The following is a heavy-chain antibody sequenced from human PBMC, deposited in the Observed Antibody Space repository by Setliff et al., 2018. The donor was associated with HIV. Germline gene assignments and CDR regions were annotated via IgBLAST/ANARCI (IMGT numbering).Heavy chain of an antibody. D-gene: IGHD3-10*01. CDR3: ARPALGIGGGSRFDN. V-gene: IGHV4-39*01. CDR1: GVSFSNINYY. Sequence: SETLSLTCTVSGVSFSNINYYWAWIRQPPGMGLEWIANILYSGSTYYNPSLRSRVTISVDTSKNQFSLKLSSVTAADTAVYYCARPALGIGGGSRFDNWGQGTRVTVSS. J-gene: IGHJ4*02. CDR2: ILYSGST.